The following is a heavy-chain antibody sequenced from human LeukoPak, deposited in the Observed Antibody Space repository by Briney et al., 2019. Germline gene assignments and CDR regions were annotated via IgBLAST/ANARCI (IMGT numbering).Heavy chain of an antibody. Sequence: PGGSLRLSCAASGFTFSSYGMNWVRQAPGKGLEWVSGISGDAGRTYYADSVKGRFTISRDNAKNSLYLQMNSLRAEDTAVYYCARDDSRTAFDIWGQGTMVTVSS. V-gene: IGHV3-21*01. CDR1: GFTFSSYG. CDR3: ARDDSRTAFDI. J-gene: IGHJ3*02. D-gene: IGHD3-22*01. CDR2: ISGDAGRT.